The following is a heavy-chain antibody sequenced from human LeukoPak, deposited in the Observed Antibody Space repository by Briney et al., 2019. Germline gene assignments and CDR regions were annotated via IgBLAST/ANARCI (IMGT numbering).Heavy chain of an antibody. CDR2: INPNSGGT. Sequence: ASVKVSCKASGYTFTGYYMHWVRQAPGQGREWMGRINPNSGGTNYAQKFQGRVTMTRDTSISTAYMELSRLRSDDTAVYYCARDQYSSSWYSSAKDAFDIWGQGTMVTVSS. J-gene: IGHJ3*02. CDR3: ARDQYSSSWYSSAKDAFDI. CDR1: GYTFTGYY. V-gene: IGHV1-2*06. D-gene: IGHD6-13*01.